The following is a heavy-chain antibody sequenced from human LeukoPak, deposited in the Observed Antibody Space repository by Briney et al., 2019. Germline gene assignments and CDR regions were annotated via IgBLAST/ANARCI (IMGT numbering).Heavy chain of an antibody. V-gene: IGHV4-59*12. CDR1: VGSISTYY. D-gene: IGHD6-13*01. Sequence: PSETLSLTCTGTVGSISTYYWSWIRQPPWKGLERLGYIYHTEKTKQNPSLKSRATISLDTSTNQFSLKLSSVTAADTAVYYCARRSSSWYGWLGYWGKGTLVTVSS. J-gene: IGHJ4*02. CDR3: ARRSSSWYGWLGY. CDR2: IYHTEKT.